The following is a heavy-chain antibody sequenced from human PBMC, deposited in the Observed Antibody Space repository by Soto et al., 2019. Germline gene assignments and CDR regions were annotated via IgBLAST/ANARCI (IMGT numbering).Heavy chain of an antibody. V-gene: IGHV3-30-3*01. CDR3: ARDLYSSSPSYGMDV. CDR2: ISYDGSNK. D-gene: IGHD6-6*01. J-gene: IGHJ6*02. CDR1: GFTFSSYA. Sequence: QVQLVESGGGVVQPGRSLRLSCAASGFTFSSYAMHWVRQAPGKGLEWVAVISYDGSNKYYADSVKGRFTISRDNSKNTLYLQMNSLRAEDTAVYYCARDLYSSSPSYGMDVWGQGTTVTVSS.